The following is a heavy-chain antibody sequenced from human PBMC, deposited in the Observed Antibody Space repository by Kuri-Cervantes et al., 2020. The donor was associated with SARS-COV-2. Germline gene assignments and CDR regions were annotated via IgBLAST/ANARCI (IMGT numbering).Heavy chain of an antibody. Sequence: ASVKVSCKASGYTFTGYYMHWVRQAPGQGLEWMGWINPNSGGTNYAQKFQGWVTMTRDTSISTAYMELSRLRSDDTAVYYCAKHLPVPGGYYFDNWGQGTLVTVSS. J-gene: IGHJ4*02. CDR3: AKHLPVPGGYYFDN. CDR1: GYTFTGYY. V-gene: IGHV1-2*04. D-gene: IGHD6-19*01. CDR2: INPNSGGT.